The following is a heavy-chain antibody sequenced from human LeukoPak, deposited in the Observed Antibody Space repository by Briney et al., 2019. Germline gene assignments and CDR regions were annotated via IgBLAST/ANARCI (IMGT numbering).Heavy chain of an antibody. CDR1: GGSISSSNW. CDR2: IYRSGST. J-gene: IGHJ6*04. Sequence: SGTLSLTCAVSGGSISSSNWWSWVRQPPGKGLEWIGEIYRSGSTNYNPSLKSRVTISVDKSKNQFSLKLSSVTAADTAVYYCARDRYDILTGWALYGMDVWGKGTTVTVSS. V-gene: IGHV4-4*02. D-gene: IGHD3-9*01. CDR3: ARDRYDILTGWALYGMDV.